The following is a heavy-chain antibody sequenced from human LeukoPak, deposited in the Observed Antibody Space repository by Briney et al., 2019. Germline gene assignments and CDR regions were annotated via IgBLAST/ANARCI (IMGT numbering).Heavy chain of an antibody. V-gene: IGHV1-18*01. Sequence: ASVEVSCKASGYTFTSYGISWVRQAPGQGLEWMGWISAYNGNTNYAQKLQGRVTMTTDTSTSTAYMELRSLRSVDTAVYYCAQGIPPLDAFDIWGQGTMVTVSS. CDR3: AQGIPPLDAFDI. CDR2: ISAYNGNT. CDR1: GYTFTSYG. J-gene: IGHJ3*02.